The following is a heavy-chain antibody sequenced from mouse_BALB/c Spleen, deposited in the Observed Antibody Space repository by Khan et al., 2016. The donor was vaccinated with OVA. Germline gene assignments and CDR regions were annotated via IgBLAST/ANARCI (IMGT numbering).Heavy chain of an antibody. V-gene: IGHV2-6-7*01. Sequence: VELVESGPGLVAPSQRLSITCTVSGFSLTGYGVNWVRQPPGKGLEWLGMIWGDGSKDYNSVLKSRLSISKDNSKSQIFLKMNSLQTDDTARYYCARAYDGNYREAMDYWGQGTSVTVSS. CDR1: GFSLTGYG. CDR2: IWGDGSK. J-gene: IGHJ4*01. CDR3: ARAYDGNYREAMDY. D-gene: IGHD2-10*01.